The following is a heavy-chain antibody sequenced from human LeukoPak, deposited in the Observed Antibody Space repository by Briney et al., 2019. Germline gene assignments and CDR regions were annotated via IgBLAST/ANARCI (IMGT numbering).Heavy chain of an antibody. Sequence: GASVKVSCKASGYTFTGHYLNWLRQAPGQGLEWMGRINPNSGDTKYADKFQGRVIMTRDTSTSTAYTELNGLRSDDTASYYCARDVWELPSDYYYDYWGQGTLVTVSS. CDR3: ARDVWELPSDYYYDY. CDR2: INPNSGDT. CDR1: GYTFTGHY. J-gene: IGHJ4*02. V-gene: IGHV1-2*06. D-gene: IGHD1-26*01.